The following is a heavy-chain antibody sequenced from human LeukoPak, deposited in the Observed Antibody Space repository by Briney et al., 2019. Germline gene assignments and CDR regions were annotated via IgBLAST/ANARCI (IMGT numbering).Heavy chain of an antibody. CDR1: GYTFTSYD. Sequence: ASVKVSCKASGYTFTSYDINWVRQATGQGLEWMGWMNPNSGNTGYAQKFQGRVTITRNTSISTAYMELSSLRSEDTAVYYRARGGPYCSGGSCMYYFDYWGQGTLVTVSS. CDR2: MNPNSGNT. V-gene: IGHV1-8*03. CDR3: ARGGPYCSGGSCMYYFDY. D-gene: IGHD2-15*01. J-gene: IGHJ4*02.